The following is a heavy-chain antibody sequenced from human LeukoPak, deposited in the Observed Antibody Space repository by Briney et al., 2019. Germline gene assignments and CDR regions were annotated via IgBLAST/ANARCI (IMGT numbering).Heavy chain of an antibody. CDR1: GYIFTSYG. CDR3: ARGLLSIDY. Sequence: ASVKVSCKASGYIFTSYGINWVRQAPGQGLEWMGWISAYNGNTNYAQKVQGRVTMTTDALTSTAYLELRSLTSDDTAVYYCARGLLSIDYWGQGTLVTVSS. CDR2: ISAYNGNT. D-gene: IGHD2-15*01. V-gene: IGHV1-18*01. J-gene: IGHJ4*02.